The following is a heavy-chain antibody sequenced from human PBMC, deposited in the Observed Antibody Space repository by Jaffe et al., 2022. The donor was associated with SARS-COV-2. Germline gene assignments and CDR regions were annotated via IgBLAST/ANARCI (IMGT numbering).Heavy chain of an antibody. J-gene: IGHJ4*02. CDR3: ARDSGGGGHITARFDY. CDR1: GFTFNSYS. Sequence: EVQLVESGGGLVKPGGSLRLSCAASGFTFNSYSMDWVRQAPGKGLEWVSSISSNNKYIYYEDSVKGRFTISRDNAKNSLYLQMNNLRAEDTAVYYCARDSGGGGHITARFDYWGQGALVTVSS. CDR2: ISSNNKYI. D-gene: IGHD2-15*01. V-gene: IGHV3-21*01.